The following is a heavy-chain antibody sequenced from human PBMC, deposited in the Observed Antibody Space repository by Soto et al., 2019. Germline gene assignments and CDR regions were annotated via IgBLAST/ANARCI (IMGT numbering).Heavy chain of an antibody. CDR2: IYHSGST. J-gene: IGHJ5*02. CDR3: ARYYYGSGSLSDT. CDR1: GGSISSSNW. V-gene: IGHV4-4*02. D-gene: IGHD3-10*01. Sequence: LSLTCAVSGGSISSSNWWSWVRQPPGKGLEWIGEIYHSGSTNYNPSLKSRVTISVDKSKNQFSLKLTSVTPADTAFYYCARYYYGSGSLSDTWGQGNLVTVSS.